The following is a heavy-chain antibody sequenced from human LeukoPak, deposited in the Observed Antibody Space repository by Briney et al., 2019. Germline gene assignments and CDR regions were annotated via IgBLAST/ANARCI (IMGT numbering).Heavy chain of an antibody. CDR3: AKPPPDSSSWLFDY. J-gene: IGHJ4*02. Sequence: GGSLRLSCAASGFTFSTYAMSWVRQAPGKGLEWVSTISANGGITYYADPVKGRFTISRDNSKNTLDLQMNNLRGEDTAVYYCAKPPPDSSSWLFDYWGQGTLVTVSS. CDR2: ISANGGIT. V-gene: IGHV3-23*01. CDR1: GFTFSTYA. D-gene: IGHD6-13*01.